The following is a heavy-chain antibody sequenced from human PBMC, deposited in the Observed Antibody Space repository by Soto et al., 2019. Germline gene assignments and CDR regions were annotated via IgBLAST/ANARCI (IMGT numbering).Heavy chain of an antibody. V-gene: IGHV3-23*01. D-gene: IGHD7-27*01. CDR1: GFTFSNYA. J-gene: IGHJ4*02. Sequence: GESLRLSCAASGFTFSNYAMNWVRQAPGKGLEWVSGFGVGGNYIYYADSVKGRFTISRDNSKNTLYLQMNSLRAEATAVYYCAKDAISGNQVWVYFDYWGQGTPVTVSS. CDR3: AKDAISGNQVWVYFDY. CDR2: FGVGGNYI.